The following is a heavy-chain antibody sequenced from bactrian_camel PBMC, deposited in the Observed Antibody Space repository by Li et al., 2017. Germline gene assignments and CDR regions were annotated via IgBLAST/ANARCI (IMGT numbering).Heavy chain of an antibody. J-gene: IGHJ4*01. D-gene: IGHD6*01. Sequence: VQLVESGGGLVQPGGSLRLSCTASGFTFESYGMTWVRQAPGKGLEWMSFIYSGGGSPYYADSVKGRFTISRDSAKNTISLEMSSLKSEDTALYYCATDGWVAGSSEVLGPYNYWARGPRSPSP. CDR1: GFTFESYG. CDR2: IYSGGGSP. V-gene: IGHV3S1*01.